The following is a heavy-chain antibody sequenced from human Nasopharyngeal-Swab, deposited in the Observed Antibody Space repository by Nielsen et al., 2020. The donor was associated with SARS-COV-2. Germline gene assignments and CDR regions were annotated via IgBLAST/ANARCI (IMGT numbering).Heavy chain of an antibody. Sequence: SEILSLTCAVSGYSISSGYYWGWIRQPPGKGLEWIGSIYHSGSTYYNPSLKSRVTISVDTSKNQFSLKLSSVTAADTAVYYCARQVVVETHNFDYWGQGTLVTVSS. V-gene: IGHV4-38-2*01. J-gene: IGHJ4*02. CDR3: ARQVVVETHNFDY. D-gene: IGHD2-21*01. CDR2: IYHSGST. CDR1: GYSISSGYY.